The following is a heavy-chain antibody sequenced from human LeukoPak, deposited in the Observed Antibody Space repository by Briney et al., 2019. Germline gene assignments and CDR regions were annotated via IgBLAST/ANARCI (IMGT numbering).Heavy chain of an antibody. CDR1: GGSISSSNW. V-gene: IGHV4-4*02. D-gene: IGHD6-6*01. CDR2: ISYSGTT. J-gene: IGHJ6*03. CDR3: ARDFSSSFTVYYYYYLDV. Sequence: PSVTLSLTCAVSGGSISSSNWWSWVRQPPGKGLEWIGTISYSGTTYYSPPLNSRVTISLDTSKNQFSLKLSSVTAADTAIYYCARDFSSSFTVYYYYYLDVWGKGTTVTVSS.